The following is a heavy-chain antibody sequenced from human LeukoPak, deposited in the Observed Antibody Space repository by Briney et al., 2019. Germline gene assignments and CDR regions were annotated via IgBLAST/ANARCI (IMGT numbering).Heavy chain of an antibody. CDR3: ARAMVRGVLFDY. D-gene: IGHD3-10*01. J-gene: IGHJ4*02. CDR2: IYYSGST. V-gene: IGHV4-59*12. Sequence: SETLSLTCTVSGGSISSYYWSWIRQPPGKGLEWIGYIYYSGSTYYNPSLKSRVTISVDTSKNQFSLKLSSVTAADTAVYYCARAMVRGVLFDYWGQGTLVTVSS. CDR1: GGSISSYY.